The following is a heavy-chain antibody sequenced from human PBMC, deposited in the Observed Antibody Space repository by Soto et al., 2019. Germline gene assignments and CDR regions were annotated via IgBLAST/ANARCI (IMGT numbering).Heavy chain of an antibody. D-gene: IGHD3-22*01. V-gene: IGHV3-73*02. Sequence: EVRLVESGGGLVRPGGSLKLSCAASGFDFDASAIHWIRQFSGKRLEWVGRIRSEAHSFATGYAASVKGRFTISRDDSKNMAYLQLGSLKTEDTAVYYCARYDTFDFWGQGIQVTVSS. CDR2: IRSEAHSFAT. CDR3: ARYDTFDF. J-gene: IGHJ4*02. CDR1: GFDFDASA.